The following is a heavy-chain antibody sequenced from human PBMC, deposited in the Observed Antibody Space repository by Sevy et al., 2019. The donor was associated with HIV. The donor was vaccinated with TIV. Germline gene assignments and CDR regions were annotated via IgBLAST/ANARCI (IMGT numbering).Heavy chain of an antibody. CDR1: GFTFNSYT. Sequence: GGSLRLSCAASGFTFNSYTMNWVRQAPGKGLEWVSSVSFASNYIYYADSVRGRFTISRDNAKNSLYLQMNSLRAEDSAVYYCAGPYGSGSAEAVDLWGQGTMVTVSS. V-gene: IGHV3-21*04. CDR2: VSFASNYI. D-gene: IGHD3-10*01. J-gene: IGHJ3*01. CDR3: AGPYGSGSAEAVDL.